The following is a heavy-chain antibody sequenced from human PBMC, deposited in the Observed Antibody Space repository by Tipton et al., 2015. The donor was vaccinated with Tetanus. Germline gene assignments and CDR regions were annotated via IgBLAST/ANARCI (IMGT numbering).Heavy chain of an antibody. V-gene: IGHV3-48*03. J-gene: IGHJ4*02. Sequence: AASGFTFSSYEMNWVRQAPGKGLEWVSYISSSGSIVYYADSVKGRFTFSRDNAKNSLYLQMNSLRVEDTALYYCTRHRRGDGYNLGAYWGPGTLVTVSS. CDR3: TRHRRGDGYNLGAY. CDR2: ISSSGSIV. CDR1: GFTFSSYE. D-gene: IGHD5-24*01.